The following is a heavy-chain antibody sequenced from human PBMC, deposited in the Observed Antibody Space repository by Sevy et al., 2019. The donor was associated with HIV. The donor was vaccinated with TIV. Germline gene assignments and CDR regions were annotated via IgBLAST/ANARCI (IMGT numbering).Heavy chain of an antibody. CDR2: ISGSGGST. J-gene: IGHJ6*02. Sequence: GGSLRLSCAASGFTFSSYAMSWVRQAPGKGLEWVSAISGSGGSTYYADSVKGRFTISRDNSKNTLYLQMNSLRAEDTAVYYCAKHRLDSGSPPYYYYGMDVWGQGTTVTVSS. CDR1: GFTFSSYA. V-gene: IGHV3-23*01. CDR3: AKHRLDSGSPPYYYYGMDV. D-gene: IGHD1-26*01.